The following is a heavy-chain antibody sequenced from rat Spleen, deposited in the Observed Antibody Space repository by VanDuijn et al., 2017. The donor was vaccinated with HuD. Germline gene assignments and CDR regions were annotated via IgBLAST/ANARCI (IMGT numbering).Heavy chain of an antibody. CDR1: GFSLTSYG. D-gene: IGHD1-12*02. J-gene: IGHJ3*01. V-gene: IGHV2-15*01. Sequence: QVQLKESGPGLVQHSQTLSLTCTVSGFSLTSYGVSWVRQPPGKGLEWMGGIWGDGSTNYNSALKSRLSISRDTSKSQVFLKMNSLQTQDTVIYFCAREDYVGTYFCWYFDCWGQGTLVTVSS. CDR3: AREDYVGTYFCWYFDC. CDR2: IWGDGST.